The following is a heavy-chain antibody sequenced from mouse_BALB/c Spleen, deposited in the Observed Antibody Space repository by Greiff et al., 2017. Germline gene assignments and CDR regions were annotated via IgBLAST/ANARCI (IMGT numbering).Heavy chain of an antibody. D-gene: IGHD1-1*01. CDR2: ISSGGGST. Sequence: EVKVVESGGGLVKPGGSLKLSCAASGFAFSSYDMSWVRQTPEKRLEWVAYISSGGGSTYYPDTVKGRFTISRDNAKNTLYLQMSSLKSEDTAMYYCARHPSSYYAMDYWGQGTSVTVSS. V-gene: IGHV5-12-1*01. CDR3: ARHPSSYYAMDY. J-gene: IGHJ4*01. CDR1: GFAFSSYD.